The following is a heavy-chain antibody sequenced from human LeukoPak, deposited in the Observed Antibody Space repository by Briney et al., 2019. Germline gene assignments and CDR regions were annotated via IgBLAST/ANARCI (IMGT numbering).Heavy chain of an antibody. J-gene: IGHJ4*02. CDR1: GYTFTSYG. Sequence: ASVKVSCKASGYTFTSYGISWVRQAPGQGLDWMGWISAYNGNTNYAQKLQGRVTMTTDTSTSTAYMELRSLRSDDTAVYYCAREEYCTNGVCYTLDYWGQGTLVTVSS. V-gene: IGHV1-18*01. CDR3: AREEYCTNGVCYTLDY. CDR2: ISAYNGNT. D-gene: IGHD2-8*01.